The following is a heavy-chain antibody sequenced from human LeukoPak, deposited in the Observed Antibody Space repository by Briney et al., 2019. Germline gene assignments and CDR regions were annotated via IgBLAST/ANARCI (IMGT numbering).Heavy chain of an antibody. J-gene: IGHJ4*02. CDR1: GFTFDDYA. D-gene: IGHD3-10*01. V-gene: IGHV3-9*01. Sequence: PGRSLRLSCAASGFTFDDYAMHWVRQAPGKGLEWVSGISWNSGSIGYADSVKGRFTISRDNAKNSLYLQMNSLRAEDTALYYCAKGRMVPYYFDYWGQGTLVTVSS. CDR2: ISWNSGSI. CDR3: AKGRMVPYYFDY.